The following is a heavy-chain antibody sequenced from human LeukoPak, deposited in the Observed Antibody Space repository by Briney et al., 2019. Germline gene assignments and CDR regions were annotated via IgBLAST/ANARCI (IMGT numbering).Heavy chain of an antibody. CDR2: IIPIFGTA. CDR1: GGTFSSYA. V-gene: IGHV1-69*05. CDR3: ARTATIGYYFDY. J-gene: IGHJ4*02. Sequence: SVKVSCKASGGTFSSYAISWVRQAPGQGLEWMGGIIPIFGTANYAQKFQGRVTITTDESTSTAYMELSSLRSEDTAVSYCARTATIGYYFDYWGQGTLVTVSS. D-gene: IGHD5-24*01.